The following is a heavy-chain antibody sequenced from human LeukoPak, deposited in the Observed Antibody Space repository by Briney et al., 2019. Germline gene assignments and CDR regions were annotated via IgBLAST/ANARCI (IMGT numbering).Heavy chain of an antibody. CDR3: ARSITIFGVVTDPYYFDY. D-gene: IGHD3-3*01. CDR1: GGTFSSYA. CDR2: IIPILGIA. V-gene: IGHV1-69*04. J-gene: IGHJ4*02. Sequence: GASVKVSCKASGGTFSSYAISWVRQAPGQGLEWMGRIIPILGIANYAQKFQGRVTITADKSTSTAYMELSSLRSEDTAVYYCARSITIFGVVTDPYYFDYWGQGTLVTVSS.